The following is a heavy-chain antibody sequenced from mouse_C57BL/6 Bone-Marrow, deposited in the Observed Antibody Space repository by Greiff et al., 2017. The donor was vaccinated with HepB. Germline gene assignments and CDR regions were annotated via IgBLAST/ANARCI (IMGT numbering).Heavy chain of an antibody. V-gene: IGHV1-55*01. J-gene: IGHJ4*01. CDR1: GYTFTSYW. D-gene: IGHD2-4*01. CDR2: IYPGSGST. CDR3: ARWYYEDAVDY. Sequence: QVQLQQSGAELVKPGASVKMSCKASGYTFTSYWITWVKQRPGQGLEWIGDIYPGSGSTNYNEKFKSKATLTVDTSSSTAYMQLSSLTSEDSAVYYCARWYYEDAVDYWGQGTSVTVSS.